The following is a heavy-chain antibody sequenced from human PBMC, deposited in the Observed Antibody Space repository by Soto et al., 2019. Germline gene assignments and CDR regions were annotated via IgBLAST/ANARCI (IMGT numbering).Heavy chain of an antibody. D-gene: IGHD3-10*01. CDR3: AKPLWFGESVFDP. CDR2: IRGSAGNT. J-gene: IGHJ5*02. Sequence: EVHLSQSGGGLVQPGGSLRLSCAASGFTFSDYGMSWVRQAPGKGLEWVSTIRGSAGNTNYVDSVKGRFTISRDDTSNTVYLQMNSLRAEDTAVYYCAKPLWFGESVFDPWGQGTLVIVSS. CDR1: GFTFSDYG. V-gene: IGHV3-23*01.